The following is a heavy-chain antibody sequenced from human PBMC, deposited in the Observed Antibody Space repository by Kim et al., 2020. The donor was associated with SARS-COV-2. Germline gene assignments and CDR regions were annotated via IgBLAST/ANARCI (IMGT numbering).Heavy chain of an antibody. Sequence: SETLSLTCTVSGGSISSSSYYWGWIRQPPGKGLEWIGSIYYSGSTYYNPSLKSRVTISVDTSKNQFSLKLSSVTAADTAVYYCARDIRDGYNEDWFDPWGQGTLVTVSS. V-gene: IGHV4-39*01. CDR2: IYYSGST. CDR1: GGSISSSSYY. D-gene: IGHD5-12*01. J-gene: IGHJ5*02. CDR3: ARDIRDGYNEDWFDP.